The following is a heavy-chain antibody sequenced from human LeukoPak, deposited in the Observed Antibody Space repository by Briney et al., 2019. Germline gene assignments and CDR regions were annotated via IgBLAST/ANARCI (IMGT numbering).Heavy chain of an antibody. CDR1: GGSISSYY. Sequence: PSETLSLTCTVSGGSISSYYWRWIRQPPGEGLEWLGYICYSGTTNYNPSLKSRVTISVDTSKNQFSLKLSSVTAADTAVYYCARGVYIAAAQYGYWGQGTLVTVSS. J-gene: IGHJ4*02. CDR2: ICYSGTT. D-gene: IGHD6-13*01. CDR3: ARGVYIAAAQYGY. V-gene: IGHV4-59*01.